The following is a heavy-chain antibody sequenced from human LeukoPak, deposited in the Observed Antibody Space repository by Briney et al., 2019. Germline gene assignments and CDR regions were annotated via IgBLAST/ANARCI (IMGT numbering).Heavy chain of an antibody. CDR3: ARLRYYYDSSGYSAPYYYYGMDV. CDR1: GGSISSYY. Sequence: SETLSLTCTVSGGSISSYYWSWIRQPPGKGLEWIGYIYYSGSTNYNPSLKSRVTISVDTSKNQFSLKLSSVTAADTAVYYCARLRYYYDSSGYSAPYYYYGMDVWGQGTTVTVSS. CDR2: IYYSGST. D-gene: IGHD3-22*01. V-gene: IGHV4-59*12. J-gene: IGHJ6*02.